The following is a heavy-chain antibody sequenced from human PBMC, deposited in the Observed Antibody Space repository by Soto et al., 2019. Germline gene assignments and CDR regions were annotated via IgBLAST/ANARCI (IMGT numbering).Heavy chain of an antibody. Sequence: QVQLQESGPGLVKPSGTLSLTCAVSGGSISSSNWWSWVRQPPGKGLEWIGEIYHSGSTNYNPSLKRRGAISANMTKNQSALELSSVTAADTAVYYCARVGPLDATFDYWGKGTLDTVSS. V-gene: IGHV4-4*02. J-gene: IGHJ4*02. D-gene: IGHD1-1*01. CDR3: ARVGPLDATFDY. CDR1: GGSISSSNW. CDR2: IYHSGST.